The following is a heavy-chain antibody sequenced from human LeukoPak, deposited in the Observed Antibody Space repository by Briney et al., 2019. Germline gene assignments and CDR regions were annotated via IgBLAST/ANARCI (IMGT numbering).Heavy chain of an antibody. CDR2: VKQDGSEK. CDR3: ARIRQRGTKYYFDY. Sequence: GGSLRLSCAASGFTFSSYAMSWVRQAPGKGLEWVANVKQDGSEKYYVDSVKGRFTISRDNAKNSLYLQMGSLRAEDTAVYYCARIRQRGTKYYFDYWGQGTLVTVSS. D-gene: IGHD1-7*01. V-gene: IGHV3-7*01. J-gene: IGHJ4*02. CDR1: GFTFSSYA.